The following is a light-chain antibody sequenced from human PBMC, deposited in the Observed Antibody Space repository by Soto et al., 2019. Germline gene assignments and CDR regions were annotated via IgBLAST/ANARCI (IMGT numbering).Light chain of an antibody. V-gene: IGKV1-13*02. CDR1: QSVSSY. CDR3: QQLNSYPIT. CDR2: AAS. Sequence: IQMTQSPSSLSASVGGRVTITFRTSQSVSSYVNWYQHKPGKAPKLLIYAASSLESGVPPRFSGSGSGTDFTLTISSLQPEDFATYYCQQLNSYPITFGQGTRLEI. J-gene: IGKJ5*01.